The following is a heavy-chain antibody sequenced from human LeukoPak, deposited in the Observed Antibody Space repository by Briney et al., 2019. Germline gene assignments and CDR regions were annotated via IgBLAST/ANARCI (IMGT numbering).Heavy chain of an antibody. CDR2: IYYSGST. CDR3: ARDGDSNWYFDL. V-gene: IGHV4-31*03. CDR1: GGSISSGGYY. D-gene: IGHD4-11*01. J-gene: IGHJ2*01. Sequence: PSETLSLTCTVSGGSISSGGYYWSWIRQHPGKGLEWIGYIYYSGSTYYNPSLKSRVTISVDTSKNQFSLKLSSVTAADTAVYYCARDGDSNWYFDLWGRGTLVTVSS.